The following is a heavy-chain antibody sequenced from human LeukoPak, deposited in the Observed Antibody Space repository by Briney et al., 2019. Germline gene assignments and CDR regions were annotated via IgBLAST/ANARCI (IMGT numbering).Heavy chain of an antibody. CDR1: RGAISSYY. Sequence: PSQTLSPTCTVSRGAISSYYWRCIRQPPGKGLEWIGYIYYSGSTNYNPSLKSRVTISVDTSKNQFSLKLSSVTAADTAVYYCARAAPGFTYYYDSSGYYLDAFDIWGQGTMVTVSS. J-gene: IGHJ3*02. V-gene: IGHV4-59*01. CDR3: ARAAPGFTYYYDSSGYYLDAFDI. CDR2: IYYSGST. D-gene: IGHD3-22*01.